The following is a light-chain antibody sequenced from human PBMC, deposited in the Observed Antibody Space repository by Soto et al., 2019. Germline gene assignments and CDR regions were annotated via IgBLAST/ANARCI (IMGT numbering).Light chain of an antibody. V-gene: IGKV1-33*01. CDR1: QDISKY. CDR2: DVS. J-gene: IGKJ2*03. Sequence: DVQMTQSPSSLSASVGDRVTITCQASQDISKYLNWYQKKPGEAPKLLIYDVSNLATGIPSRFSGSGSETEFTFTIGSLQPEDIATYYCQHYASIPYSFGQGTKVEIK. CDR3: QHYASIPYS.